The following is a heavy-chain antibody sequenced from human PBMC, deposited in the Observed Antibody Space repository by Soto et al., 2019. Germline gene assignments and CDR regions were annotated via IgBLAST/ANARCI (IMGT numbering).Heavy chain of an antibody. V-gene: IGHV5-51*01. CDR3: ARQNSLRTWDY. CDR2: IYPGDSDT. J-gene: IGHJ4*02. CDR1: GYTFPSHW. D-gene: IGHD1-7*01. Sequence: PGESLKISCQGSGYTFPSHWIGWVRQMPGKGLEWMGIIYPGDSDTRYSPSFQGQISLSVDKSIRTAYLQRSSLKASDTAMYFCARQNSLRTWDYWGQGTLVTVSS.